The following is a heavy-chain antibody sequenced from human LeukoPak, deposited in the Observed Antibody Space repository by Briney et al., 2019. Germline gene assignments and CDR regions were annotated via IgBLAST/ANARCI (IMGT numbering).Heavy chain of an antibody. CDR1: GFTFTTYS. V-gene: IGHV3-7*01. Sequence: PGGSLRLSCAASGFTFTTYSMTWVRQAPGKGREWVANIKQDGSEKNYVDSVKGRFTISRANANNSRYLQMHTLRAEDTAVYYCAREGHSGNYPRAWGQGTLVTVSS. CDR2: IKQDGSEK. D-gene: IGHD1-26*01. CDR3: AREGHSGNYPRA. J-gene: IGHJ5*02.